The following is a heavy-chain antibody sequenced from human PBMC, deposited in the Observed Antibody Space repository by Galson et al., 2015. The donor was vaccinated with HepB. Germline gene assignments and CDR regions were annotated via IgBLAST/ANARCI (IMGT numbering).Heavy chain of an antibody. CDR2: IIPILGIA. J-gene: IGHJ3*02. CDR3: ARAKTVAYDMGDAFDI. CDR1: GGTFSSYT. V-gene: IGHV1-69*02. Sequence: SVKVSCKASGGTFSSYTISWVRQAPGQGLEWMGRIIPILGIANYAQKFQGRVTITADKSTSTAYMELSSLRSEDTAVYYCARAKTVAYDMGDAFDIWGQGTMVTVSS. D-gene: IGHD3-9*01.